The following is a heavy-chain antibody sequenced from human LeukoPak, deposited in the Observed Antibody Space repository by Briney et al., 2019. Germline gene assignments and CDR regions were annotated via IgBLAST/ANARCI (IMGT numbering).Heavy chain of an antibody. CDR1: GFTFSSYN. V-gene: IGHV3-21*01. J-gene: IGHJ5*02. CDR3: ARDLDIVVVPASWFDP. Sequence: GGSLRLSRAASGFTFSSYNTNWVRQAPGKGLEWVSSISSSSTYLFYADSVKGRFTISRDNAKNSLYLQMSSLRAEDTAVYYCARDLDIVVVPASWFDPWGQGTLVTVSS. D-gene: IGHD2-2*03. CDR2: ISSSSTYL.